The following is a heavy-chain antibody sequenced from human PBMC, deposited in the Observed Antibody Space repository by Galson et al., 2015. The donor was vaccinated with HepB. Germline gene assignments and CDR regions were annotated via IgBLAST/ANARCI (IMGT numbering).Heavy chain of an antibody. J-gene: IGHJ2*01. Sequence: SLRLSCAASGFSFSSYSMTWVRQAPGRGLEWVANIKQDGSEKYYVDSVKGRFTISRDNAKNSLYLQMNSLRGEDTAVYYCAKEGGATTMSRQMYFDLWGRGTLVTVSS. CDR1: GFSFSSYS. D-gene: IGHD1-26*01. V-gene: IGHV3-7*03. CDR3: AKEGGATTMSRQMYFDL. CDR2: IKQDGSEK.